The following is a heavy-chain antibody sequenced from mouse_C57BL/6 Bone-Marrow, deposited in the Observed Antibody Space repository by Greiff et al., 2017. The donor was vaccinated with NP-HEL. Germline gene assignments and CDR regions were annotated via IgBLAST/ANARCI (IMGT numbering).Heavy chain of an antibody. D-gene: IGHD1-1*02. V-gene: IGHV1-81*01. CDR1: GYTFTSYG. CDR2: IYPRSGNT. CDR3: ARWVVTRSDYYAMDY. J-gene: IGHJ4*01. Sequence: QVQLQQSGAELARPGASVKLSCKASGYTFTSYGISWVKQRTGQGLEWIGEIYPRSGNTYYNEKFKGKATLTADKSSSTAYMELRSLTSEDSAVYFCARWVVTRSDYYAMDYWGQGTSVTVSS.